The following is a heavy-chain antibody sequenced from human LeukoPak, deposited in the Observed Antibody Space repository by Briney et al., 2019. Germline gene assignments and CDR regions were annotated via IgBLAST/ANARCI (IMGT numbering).Heavy chain of an antibody. V-gene: IGHV4-4*07. CDR3: ARAVTSSSSWYKWVNWFDP. J-gene: IGHJ5*02. Sequence: SETLSLTCTVSGGSISSYYWSWIRQPAGKGLEWIGRIYTSGSTNYNPSLKSRVTISVDTSKNQFSLKLSSVTAADTAVYYCARAVTSSSSWYKWVNWFDPWAQGTLVTVSS. CDR2: IYTSGST. CDR1: GGSISSYY. D-gene: IGHD6-13*01.